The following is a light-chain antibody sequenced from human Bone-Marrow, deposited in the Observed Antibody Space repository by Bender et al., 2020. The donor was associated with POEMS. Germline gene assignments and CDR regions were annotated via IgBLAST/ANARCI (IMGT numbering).Light chain of an antibody. CDR1: SSAVGGYNL. CDR2: EVT. CDR3: TSFTSSSTWV. J-gene: IGLJ2*01. V-gene: IGLV2-14*02. Sequence: QSALTQPASVSGSPGQSVTISCTGTSSAVGGYNLVSWYQQHPGKAPKLLIYEVTKRPSGVPDRFSGSKSGNTASLTISGLQAEDEADYYCTSFTSSSTWVFGGGTKLTVL.